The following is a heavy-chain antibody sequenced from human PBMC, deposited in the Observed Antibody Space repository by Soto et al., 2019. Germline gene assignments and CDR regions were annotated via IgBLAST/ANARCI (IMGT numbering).Heavy chain of an antibody. CDR1: GYSISSGYY. CDR2: IYHDGST. J-gene: IGHJ4*02. D-gene: IGHD4-17*01. CDR3: VRGSGNYGT. Sequence: SETLSLTCAVSGYSISSGYYWGWVRQPPGKGLEWIGSIYHDGSTYYNPSLKSRVTISVDTSKNQFSLKLNSVTAADTAVYYCVRGSGNYGTWGQGTLVTVYS. V-gene: IGHV4-38-2*01.